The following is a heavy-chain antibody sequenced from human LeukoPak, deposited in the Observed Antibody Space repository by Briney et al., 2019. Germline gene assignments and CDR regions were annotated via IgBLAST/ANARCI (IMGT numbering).Heavy chain of an antibody. D-gene: IGHD5-24*01. Sequence: ASVKVSCKTSGYTFTGYYTHWVRQAPGQGLEWMGWINPNSGDTNYAQKFQGRVTMTRDTSISTAYMELTRLRSDDTAVYYCAREGGDGYTFDYWGQGTLVTVSS. CDR3: AREGGDGYTFDY. J-gene: IGHJ4*02. V-gene: IGHV1-2*02. CDR2: INPNSGDT. CDR1: GYTFTGYY.